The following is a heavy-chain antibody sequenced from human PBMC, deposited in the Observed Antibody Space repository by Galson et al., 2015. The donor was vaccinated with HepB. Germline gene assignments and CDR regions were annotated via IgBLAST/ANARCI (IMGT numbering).Heavy chain of an antibody. CDR2: SFYISKRYI. Sequence: SAISGDAVSSIRATLYSFRPVPPTTLVWLERSFYISKRYINYSPFMKSRVIINPDTSMHQFSLQLNSVRPEDTAVYYCARGRSPARPFDIWGQGTMVTVSS. CDR1: GDAVSSIRAT. CDR3: ARGRSPARPFDI. J-gene: IGHJ3*02. V-gene: IGHV6-1*01. D-gene: IGHD2-15*01.